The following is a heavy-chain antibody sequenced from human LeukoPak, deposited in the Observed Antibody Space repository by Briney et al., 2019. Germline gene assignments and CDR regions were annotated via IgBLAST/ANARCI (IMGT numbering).Heavy chain of an antibody. CDR3: ARDRPLATYYDILTGYPYFDY. D-gene: IGHD3-9*01. CDR1: GYTFTSYG. CDR2: ISAYNGNT. J-gene: IGHJ4*02. Sequence: GASVKVSCKASGYTFTSYGISWVRQAPGQGLEWMGWISAYNGNTNYAQKLQGRVTMTTDTSTSTAYMELRSLRSDDTAVYYCARDRPLATYYDILTGYPYFDYWGQGTLVTVSS. V-gene: IGHV1-18*01.